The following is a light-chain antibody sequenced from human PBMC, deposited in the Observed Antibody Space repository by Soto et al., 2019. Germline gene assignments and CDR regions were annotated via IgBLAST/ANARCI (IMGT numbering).Light chain of an antibody. J-gene: IGKJ5*01. Sequence: EIVLTQSPATLSLSPGERATLSCRASQSVSSYLAWYQQKPGQAPRLLIYDASNRATGIPARVSGSGSGTDFPLTIISLEPEDFAVYYCQQRSNWPQITFGQGTRLEIK. V-gene: IGKV3-11*01. CDR3: QQRSNWPQIT. CDR1: QSVSSY. CDR2: DAS.